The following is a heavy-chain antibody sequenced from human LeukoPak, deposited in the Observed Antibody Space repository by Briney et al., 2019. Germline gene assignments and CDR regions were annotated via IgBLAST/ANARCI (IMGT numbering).Heavy chain of an antibody. D-gene: IGHD3-3*01. CDR3: AKDTKAWSGYYTGYFDY. J-gene: IGHJ4*02. V-gene: IGHV3-21*04. CDR1: GFTFSSYS. CDR2: ISSSSSYI. Sequence: PGGSLRLSCAASGFTFSSYSMNWVRQAPGKGLEWVSSISSSSSYIYYADSVKGRFTISRDNAKNSLYLQMNSLRAEDMALYYCAKDTKAWSGYYTGYFDYWGQGTLVTVSS.